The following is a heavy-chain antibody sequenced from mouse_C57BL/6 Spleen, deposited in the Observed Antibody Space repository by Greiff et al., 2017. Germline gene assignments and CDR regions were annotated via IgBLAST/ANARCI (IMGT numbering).Heavy chain of an antibody. J-gene: IGHJ4*01. CDR1: GYSITSGYY. CDR2: ISYDGSN. Sequence: VQLKESGPGLVKPSQSLSLTCSVTGYSITSGYYWNWIRQFPGNKLEWMGYISYDGSNNYNPSLKNRISITRDTSKNQFFLKLNSVTTEDTATYYCARAGGYYDYEAMDYWGQGTSVTVSS. V-gene: IGHV3-6*01. CDR3: ARAGGYYDYEAMDY. D-gene: IGHD2-1*01.